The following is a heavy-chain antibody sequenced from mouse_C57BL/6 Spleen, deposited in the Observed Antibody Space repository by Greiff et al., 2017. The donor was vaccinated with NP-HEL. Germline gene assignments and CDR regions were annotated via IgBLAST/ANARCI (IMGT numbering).Heavy chain of an antibody. D-gene: IGHD2-5*01. CDR1: GFTFSDYG. J-gene: IGHJ3*01. CDR2: ISSGSSTI. Sequence: EVKLMESGGGLVKPGGSLKLSCAASGFTFSDYGMHWVRQAPEKGLEWVAYISSGSSTIYYADTVKGRFTISRDNAKNTLFLQMTSLRSEDTAMYYCARGGYSNLAWFAYWGQGTLVTVSA. CDR3: ARGGYSNLAWFAY. V-gene: IGHV5-17*01.